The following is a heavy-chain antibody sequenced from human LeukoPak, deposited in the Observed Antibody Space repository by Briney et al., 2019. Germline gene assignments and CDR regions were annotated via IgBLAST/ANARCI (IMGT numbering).Heavy chain of an antibody. V-gene: IGHV3-23*01. CDR1: GFTFSSYA. CDR2: ISGSGGST. J-gene: IGHJ4*02. D-gene: IGHD1-26*01. CDR3: ASEEWELQGEYYFDY. Sequence: HPGGSLRLSCAASGFTFSSYAMSWVRQAPGKGLEWVSAISGSGGSTYYADSVKGRFAISRDNSKNTLYLQMNSLRAEDTAVYYCASEEWELQGEYYFDYWGQGTLVTVSS.